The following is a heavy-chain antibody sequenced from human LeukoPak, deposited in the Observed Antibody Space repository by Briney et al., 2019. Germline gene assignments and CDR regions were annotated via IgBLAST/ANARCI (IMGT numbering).Heavy chain of an antibody. CDR1: GFTVSSNY. Sequence: GGSLRLSCAASGFTVSSNYMSWVRQAPGKGLEWVSAISGSGGSTYYADSVKGRFTISRDNSKNTLYLQMNSLRAEDTAVYYCAKAYRITMIVMVIPLFDYWGQGTLVTVSS. D-gene: IGHD3-22*01. CDR2: ISGSGGST. CDR3: AKAYRITMIVMVIPLFDY. V-gene: IGHV3-23*01. J-gene: IGHJ4*02.